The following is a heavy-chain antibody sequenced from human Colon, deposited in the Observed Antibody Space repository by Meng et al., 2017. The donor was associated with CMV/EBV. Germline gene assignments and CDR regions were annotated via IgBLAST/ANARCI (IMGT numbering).Heavy chain of an antibody. V-gene: IGHV3-15*01. CDR1: GFSFSYAW. CDR3: AKGGPLGSYFDY. Sequence: GESLKISCAASGFSFSYAWMSWIRQAPGKGLEWVGRIKSKSDGETTDFAAPVKGRFTISRDDSKNTLYLQINRLETEDTAVYYCAKGGPLGSYFDYWGQGTLVTVSS. CDR2: IKSKSDGETT. J-gene: IGHJ4*02. D-gene: IGHD1-26*01.